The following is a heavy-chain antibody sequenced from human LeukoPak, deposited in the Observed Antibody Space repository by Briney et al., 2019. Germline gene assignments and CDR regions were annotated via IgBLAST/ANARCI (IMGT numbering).Heavy chain of an antibody. CDR2: IYYSGST. Sequence: SETLSLTCTVSGGSISSYYWSWIRQPPGKGLEWMGYIYYSGSTNYNPSLKSRVTISVDPSKNQFSLKLSSVTAADTAVYYCARQYPMGYYYYGMDVWGQGTTVTVSS. D-gene: IGHD2-2*02. V-gene: IGHV4-59*01. CDR3: ARQYPMGYYYYGMDV. J-gene: IGHJ6*02. CDR1: GGSISSYY.